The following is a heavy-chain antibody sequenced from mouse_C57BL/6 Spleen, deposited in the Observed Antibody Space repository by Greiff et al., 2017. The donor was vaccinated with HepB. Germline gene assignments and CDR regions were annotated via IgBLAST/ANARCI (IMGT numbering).Heavy chain of an antibody. J-gene: IGHJ4*01. V-gene: IGHV1-69*01. CDR1: GYTFTSYW. CDR2: IDPSDSYT. Sequence: QVQLQQPGAELVMPGASVKLSCKASGYTFTSYWMHWVKQRPGQGLEWIGEIDPSDSYTNYNQKFKGKSTLTVDKSSSTAYMQLSSLTSEDSAVYYCARSYYGSSYHCAMDYWGQGTSVTVSS. D-gene: IGHD1-1*01. CDR3: ARSYYGSSYHCAMDY.